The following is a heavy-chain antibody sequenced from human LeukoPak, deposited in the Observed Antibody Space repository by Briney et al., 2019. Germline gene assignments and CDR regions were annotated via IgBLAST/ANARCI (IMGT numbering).Heavy chain of an antibody. D-gene: IGHD5-18*01. J-gene: IGHJ4*02. CDR2: IYTSGST. Sequence: SETLSLTCTVSGGSISSGTYYWSWIRQLAGKGLEWIGRIYTSGSTNYNPSLKSRVTISVDTSKNQFSLKLSSVTAADTAVYYCARRRSGYSYGLWGQGTLVTVSS. V-gene: IGHV4-61*02. CDR1: GGSISSGTYY. CDR3: ARRRSGYSYGL.